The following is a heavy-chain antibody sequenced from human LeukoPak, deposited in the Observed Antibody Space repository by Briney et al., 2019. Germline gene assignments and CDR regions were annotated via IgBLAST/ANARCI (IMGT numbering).Heavy chain of an antibody. Sequence: PSETLSLTCTVSGGSTSSYYWSWIRQPPGKGLEWIGYIYYSGSTNYNPSLKSRVTISVDTSKNQFSLKLSSVTAADTAVYYCARDQYYYDSSGYYYDAFDIWGQGTMVTVSS. J-gene: IGHJ3*02. CDR3: ARDQYYYDSSGYYYDAFDI. D-gene: IGHD3-22*01. V-gene: IGHV4-59*01. CDR2: IYYSGST. CDR1: GGSTSSYY.